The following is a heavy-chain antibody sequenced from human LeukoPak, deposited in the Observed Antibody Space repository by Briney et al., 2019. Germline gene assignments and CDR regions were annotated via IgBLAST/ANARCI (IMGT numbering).Heavy chain of an antibody. V-gene: IGHV1-2*02. Sequence: ASVKVSCKASGYTFTSYGISWVRQAPGQGLEWMGWINPNSGGTNYAQKFQGRVTMTRDTSISTAYMELSRLRSDDTAVYYCARDIRSYCSGGSCYSGTPWFDPWGQGTLVTVSS. D-gene: IGHD2-15*01. CDR2: INPNSGGT. J-gene: IGHJ5*02. CDR1: GYTFTSYG. CDR3: ARDIRSYCSGGSCYSGTPWFDP.